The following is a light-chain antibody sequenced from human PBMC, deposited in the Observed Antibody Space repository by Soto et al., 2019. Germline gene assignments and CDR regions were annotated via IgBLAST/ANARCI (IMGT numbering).Light chain of an antibody. CDR1: SSDVVGYNY. V-gene: IGLV2-14*01. Sequence: QSALTQPASVSGSPGQSITISCTGTSSDVVGYNYVSWYQQQPGKAPKFMIYDVTNLPSGVSNRFSGSKSGNTASLTISGLQAEDEADYYCCSYTTSNTRQIVFGTGTKVTVL. CDR2: DVT. CDR3: CSYTTSNTRQIV. J-gene: IGLJ1*01.